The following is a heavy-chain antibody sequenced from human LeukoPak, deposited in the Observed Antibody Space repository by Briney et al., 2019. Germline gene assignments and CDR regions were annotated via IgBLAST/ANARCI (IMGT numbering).Heavy chain of an antibody. Sequence: PSGTLSLTCTVSGGSISSYYWSWIRQPPGKGLEWIGYIYYSGSTNYNPSLKSRVTISVDTSKNQFSLKLSSVTAADTAVYYCARDNSELWIDYWGQGTLVTVSS. J-gene: IGHJ4*02. V-gene: IGHV4-59*01. D-gene: IGHD1-7*01. CDR1: GGSISSYY. CDR3: ARDNSELWIDY. CDR2: IYYSGST.